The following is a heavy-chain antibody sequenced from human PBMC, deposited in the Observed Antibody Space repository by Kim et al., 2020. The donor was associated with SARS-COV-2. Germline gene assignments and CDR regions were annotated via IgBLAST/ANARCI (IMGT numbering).Heavy chain of an antibody. Sequence: SETLSLTCAVSGASVSSGSHFWTWVRQPPGKGLEWIGYISNSGSSSYNPSLKSRVTMSVDTSENHFSLNLRSVTAADTAVYFCARVTTVWAYFDYWGQGSLVIVSS. D-gene: IGHD4-17*01. V-gene: IGHV4-30-4*01. CDR3: ARVTTVWAYFDY. CDR1: GASVSSGSHF. CDR2: ISNSGSS. J-gene: IGHJ4*02.